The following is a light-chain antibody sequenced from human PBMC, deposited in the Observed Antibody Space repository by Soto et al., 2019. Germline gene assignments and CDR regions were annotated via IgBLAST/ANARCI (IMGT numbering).Light chain of an antibody. V-gene: IGKV3-11*01. J-gene: IGKJ5*01. CDR3: QQRSNWPPIT. Sequence: EIVLTQSPATRSLSPGERATLSCRASQSVSSYLAWYQQKPGQAPRLLIYDASNRATGIPARFSGSWSGTDFALTISSLEPEDFAVYYCQQRSNWPPITFGQGTRLEIK. CDR1: QSVSSY. CDR2: DAS.